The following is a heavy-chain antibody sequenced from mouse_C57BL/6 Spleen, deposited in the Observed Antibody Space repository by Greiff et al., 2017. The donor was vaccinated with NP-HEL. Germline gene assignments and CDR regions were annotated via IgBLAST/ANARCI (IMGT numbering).Heavy chain of an antibody. J-gene: IGHJ1*03. CDR2: IDPENGGT. Sequence: EVQLQQSGAELVRPGASVKLSCTASGFNIKDDYMHWVKPRPEQGLEWLGWIDPENGGTEYASKFQGKSTITADPYSNTAYLQLSSLTSEDTAVYYCTTGGSSYGYVDVWGTGTTVTVSS. D-gene: IGHD1-1*01. V-gene: IGHV14-4*01. CDR3: TTGGSSYGYVDV. CDR1: GFNIKDDY.